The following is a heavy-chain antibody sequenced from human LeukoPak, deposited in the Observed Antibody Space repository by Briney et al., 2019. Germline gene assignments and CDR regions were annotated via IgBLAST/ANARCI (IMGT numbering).Heavy chain of an antibody. CDR1: GGSFSGYY. CDR2: INHSGST. V-gene: IGHV4-34*01. J-gene: IGHJ4*02. CDR3: ARAIITIFGVVTVFDY. D-gene: IGHD3-3*01. Sequence: PSETLSLTCAVYGGSFSGYYWSWLRQPPGKGREWVGEINHSGSTNYNPSLKSRVTISVETNKKQFSLKQSSVTAADTAVYYCARAIITIFGVVTVFDYWGQGTLVTVSS.